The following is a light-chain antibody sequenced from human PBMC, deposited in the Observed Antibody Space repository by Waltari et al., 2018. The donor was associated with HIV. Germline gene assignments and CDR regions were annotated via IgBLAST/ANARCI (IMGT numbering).Light chain of an antibody. Sequence: QSVLTQPPSSSGTPGQRVTIPSSGTSSNLGHNYVYWYQQLPGTAPKLLIYRNNQRPSGVPDRFSGSKSDTSASLAISGLRSEDEADYFCATWDDSLSGPVFGGGTKLTVL. CDR3: ATWDDSLSGPV. CDR2: RNN. CDR1: SSNLGHNY. V-gene: IGLV1-47*01. J-gene: IGLJ3*02.